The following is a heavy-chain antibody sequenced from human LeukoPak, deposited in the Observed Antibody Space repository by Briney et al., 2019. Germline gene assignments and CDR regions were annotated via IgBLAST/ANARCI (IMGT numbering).Heavy chain of an antibody. J-gene: IGHJ4*02. CDR1: EFNFSSHA. Sequence: GGSLRLSCAASEFNFSSHAMHWVRQAPGKGLEWVAVISYDGSTTYYGDSVKGRFTISRDNSRNILYLQMKSLKPEDTAVYYCAGGGDYPYYFDYWGQGTLVTVSS. D-gene: IGHD4-17*01. CDR2: ISYDGSTT. V-gene: IGHV3-30*04. CDR3: AGGGDYPYYFDY.